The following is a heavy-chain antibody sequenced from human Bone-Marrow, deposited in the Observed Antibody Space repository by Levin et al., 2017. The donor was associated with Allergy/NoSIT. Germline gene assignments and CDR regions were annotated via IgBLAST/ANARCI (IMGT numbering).Heavy chain of an antibody. CDR1: GFAFSDFA. CDR2: ISYDGGNE. CDR3: ARDQGGWFGP. V-gene: IGHV3-30*04. D-gene: IGHD3-16*01. J-gene: IGHJ5*02. Sequence: GGSLRLSCAASGFAFSDFAMHWIRRAPGKGLEWVASISYDGGNEYYADSMKGRFTISRDNSKKTLYLQVHSLRIEDTSLYHCARDQGGWFGPWGQGTLVTVSS.